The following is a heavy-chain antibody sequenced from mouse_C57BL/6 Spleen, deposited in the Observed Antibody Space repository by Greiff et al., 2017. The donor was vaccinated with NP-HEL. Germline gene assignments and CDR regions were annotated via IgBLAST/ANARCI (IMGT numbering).Heavy chain of an antibody. J-gene: IGHJ2*01. Sequence: EVKVVESGGGLVQPGGSMKLSCVASGFTFSNYWMNWVRQSPEKGLEWVAQIRLKSDNYATHYAESVKGRFTISRDDSKSSVYLQMNNLRAEDTGIYYCTAAQAYFDYWGQGTTLTVSS. V-gene: IGHV6-3*01. CDR3: TAAQAYFDY. CDR2: IRLKSDNYAT. CDR1: GFTFSNYW. D-gene: IGHD3-2*02.